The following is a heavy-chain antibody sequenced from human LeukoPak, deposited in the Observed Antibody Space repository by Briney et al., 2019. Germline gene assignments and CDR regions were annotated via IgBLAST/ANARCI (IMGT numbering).Heavy chain of an antibody. CDR3: ARGRRSGYYYLDY. Sequence: PSQTLSLTCAVSGGSISSGGYSWSWIRQPPGKGLEWIGYIYHSGSTYYNPSLKSRVTISVDRPKNQFSLKLSSVTAADTAVYYCARGRRSGYYYLDYWGQGTLVTVSS. CDR2: IYHSGST. J-gene: IGHJ4*02. V-gene: IGHV4-30-2*01. CDR1: GGSISSGGYS. D-gene: IGHD3-22*01.